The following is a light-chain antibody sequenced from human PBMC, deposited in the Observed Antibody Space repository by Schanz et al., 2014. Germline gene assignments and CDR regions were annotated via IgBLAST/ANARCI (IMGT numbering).Light chain of an antibody. V-gene: IGLV2-23*01. CDR2: EGN. CDR1: SNDVQFFNL. Sequence: QSALTQPASVSGSPGQSITISCTGTSNDVQFFNLVSWYQHHPGKAPKVVIYEGNKRPSGVSNRFSGSKSGNTASLTVSGLQAEDEADYYCCSYAGTYTYVFGTGTKLTVL. J-gene: IGLJ1*01. CDR3: CSYAGTYTYV.